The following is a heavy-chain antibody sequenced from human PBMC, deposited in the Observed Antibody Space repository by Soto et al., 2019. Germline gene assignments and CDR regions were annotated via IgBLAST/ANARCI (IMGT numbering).Heavy chain of an antibody. V-gene: IGHV4-59*08. CDR1: GGSISSYY. CDR3: ARLSHDILTGYYYYYMDV. J-gene: IGHJ6*03. Sequence: SETLSLTCTVSGGSISSYYWSWIRQPPGKGLEWIGYIYYSGSTNYNPSLKSRVTISVDTSKNQFSLKLSSVTAADTAVYYCARLSHDILTGYYYYYMDVWGKGTTVTVSS. CDR2: IYYSGST. D-gene: IGHD3-9*01.